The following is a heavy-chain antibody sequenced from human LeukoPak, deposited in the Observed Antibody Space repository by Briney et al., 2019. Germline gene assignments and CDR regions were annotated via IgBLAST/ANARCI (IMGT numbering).Heavy chain of an antibody. CDR2: IYYSGST. Sequence: SETLSLTCTVSGGSISSYYWSWIRQPPGKGLEWIGYIYYSGSTNYNPSLKSRVTISVDTSKNQFSLKLSSVTAADTAVYYCARRFGEWNYYYMDVWGKGTTVTISS. CDR1: GGSISSYY. V-gene: IGHV4-59*01. J-gene: IGHJ6*03. CDR3: ARRFGEWNYYYMDV. D-gene: IGHD3-10*01.